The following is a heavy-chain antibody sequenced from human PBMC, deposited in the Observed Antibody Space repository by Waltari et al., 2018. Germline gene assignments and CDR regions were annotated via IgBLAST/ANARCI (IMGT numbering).Heavy chain of an antibody. CDR3: ASQSTTLFDY. CDR2: IWHDGSNE. CDR1: GFPFSRFG. Sequence: VQLVESGGGVVQPGRSLRLSCAAAGFPFSRFGMHWVRQAPGKGLEWVAVIWHDGSNEYYVDSVKGRFTISRDNSKNTLYLQMNSLRAEDSAVYYCASQSTTLFDYWGQGTLVTVSS. J-gene: IGHJ4*02. V-gene: IGHV3-33*01. D-gene: IGHD2-15*01.